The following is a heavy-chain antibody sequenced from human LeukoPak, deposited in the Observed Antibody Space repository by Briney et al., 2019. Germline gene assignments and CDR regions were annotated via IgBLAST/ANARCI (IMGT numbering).Heavy chain of an antibody. V-gene: IGHV4-39*01. D-gene: IGHD6-13*01. CDR3: ARLNVFSYRSDY. CDR1: GGSISSSSYY. Sequence: PSETLSLTCTVSGGSISSSSYYWAWIRRPPGKGLEWIGSVDYSGSTYHNPSLKSRVTISVDTSKNQFSLKLSSVTAADTAVYYCARLNVFSYRSDYWGQGTLVTVSS. J-gene: IGHJ4*02. CDR2: VDYSGST.